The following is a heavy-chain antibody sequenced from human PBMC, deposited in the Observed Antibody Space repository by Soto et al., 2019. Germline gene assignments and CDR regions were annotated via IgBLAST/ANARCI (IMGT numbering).Heavy chain of an antibody. CDR1: GLTFSSYW. V-gene: IGHV3-74*01. J-gene: IGHJ4*02. CDR2: INSDGSST. Sequence: EVQLVESGGGLVQPGGSLRLSCAASGLTFSSYWMHWVRQAPGKGLVWVSRINSDGSSTSYADSVKGRFTISRDSAKNTLYLQMNSLRADDTAVYYCALSHTVTTAYWGQGTLVTVSS. CDR3: ALSHTVTTAY. D-gene: IGHD4-17*01.